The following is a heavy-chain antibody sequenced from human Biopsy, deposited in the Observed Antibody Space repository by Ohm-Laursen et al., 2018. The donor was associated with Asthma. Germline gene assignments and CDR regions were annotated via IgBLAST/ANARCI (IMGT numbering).Heavy chain of an antibody. J-gene: IGHJ4*02. Sequence: SETLSLTCTVSGVSIRSYYWTWIRQPPGKGLEWIGNIHYSGSTYYNPSLKSRVTISVDTSKNQFSLKLSSVTAADTAVYFCSRNEIEDGIYFDNWGQGTLVTVSS. V-gene: IGHV4-59*01. CDR1: GVSIRSYY. CDR2: IHYSGST. D-gene: IGHD5-24*01. CDR3: SRNEIEDGIYFDN.